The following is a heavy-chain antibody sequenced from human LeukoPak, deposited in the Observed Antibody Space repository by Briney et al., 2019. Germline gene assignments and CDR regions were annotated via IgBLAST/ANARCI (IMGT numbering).Heavy chain of an antibody. J-gene: IGHJ4*02. D-gene: IGHD6-13*01. CDR1: GGSISSGGYY. V-gene: IGHV4-31*03. CDR2: IYYSGST. Sequence: SETLSLTCSVSGGSISSGGYYWSWIRQHPGKVLEWIGYIYYSGSTYYNPSLKSRVTISVDTSKNQFSLKLRSVTAADTAVYYCARDRRQQLGIDYWGQGTLVTVSS. CDR3: ARDRRQQLGIDY.